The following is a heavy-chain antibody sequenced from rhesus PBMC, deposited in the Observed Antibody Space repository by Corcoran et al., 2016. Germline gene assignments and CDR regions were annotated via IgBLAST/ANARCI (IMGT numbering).Heavy chain of an antibody. V-gene: IGHV4-160*01. Sequence: QVQLQQWGEGLVKSSETLSLTCAVYGGTVSGYWWGWTRQPPGKGLEWIGRIRSGGSTNYNPSLKSRVTISIDTSKNQFSLKLRSVTAADTAVYYCARHWGTVDTSDAFDFWGQGLRVTVSS. CDR2: IRSGGST. D-gene: IGHD5-24*01. CDR1: GGTVSGYW. CDR3: ARHWGTVDTSDAFDF. J-gene: IGHJ3*01.